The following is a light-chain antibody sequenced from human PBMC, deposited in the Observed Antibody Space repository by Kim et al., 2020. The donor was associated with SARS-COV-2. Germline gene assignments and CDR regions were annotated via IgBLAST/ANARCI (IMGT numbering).Light chain of an antibody. V-gene: IGKV3-15*01. Sequence: VVMTQSPATLSVSPGERATVSCRASQSVTNNLAWYQQKPGQAPRLLIYGTSTRANGVPARFSGSGSGTEFTLTISGLQSEDSAVYYCQQYNYWWTFGQGTKLEI. CDR2: GTS. CDR3: QQYNYWWT. CDR1: QSVTNN. J-gene: IGKJ1*01.